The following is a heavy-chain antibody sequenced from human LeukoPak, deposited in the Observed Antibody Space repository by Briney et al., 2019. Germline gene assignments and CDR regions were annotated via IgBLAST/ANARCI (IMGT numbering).Heavy chain of an antibody. V-gene: IGHV3-48*03. D-gene: IGHD4-17*01. Sequence: GGYLRLSCAASGFTFSSYEMNWVRQAPGKGLEWVSYISSSGSTIYYADSVKGRFTISRDNAKNSLYLQMNSLRAEDTAVYYCAREDYGQTFDYWGQGTLVTVSS. CDR2: ISSSGSTI. CDR3: AREDYGQTFDY. J-gene: IGHJ4*02. CDR1: GFTFSSYE.